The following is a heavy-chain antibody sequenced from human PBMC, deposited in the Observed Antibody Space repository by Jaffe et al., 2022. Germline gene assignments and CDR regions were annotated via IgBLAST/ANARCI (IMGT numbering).Heavy chain of an antibody. J-gene: IGHJ4*02. D-gene: IGHD6-13*01. Sequence: QVQLQESGPGLVKPSETLSLTCTVSGGSISSYYWSWIRQPPGKGLEWIGYIYYSGSTNYNPSLKSRVTISVDTSKNQFSLKLSSVTAADTAVYYCARDQGSSSWHRFDYWGQGTLVTVSS. V-gene: IGHV4-59*01. CDR1: GGSISSYY. CDR2: IYYSGST. CDR3: ARDQGSSSWHRFDY.